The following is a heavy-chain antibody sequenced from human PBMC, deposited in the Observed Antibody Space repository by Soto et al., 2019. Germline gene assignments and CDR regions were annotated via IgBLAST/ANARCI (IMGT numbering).Heavy chain of an antibody. CDR2: ISSSSSTI. J-gene: IGHJ6*02. Sequence: EVQLVESGGGLVQPGGSLRLSCAASGFTFSSYSMNWVRQAPGKGLEWVSYISSSSSTIYYADSVKGRFTISRDNAKNSLYLQMNSLRDEDTAVYYCARGTLRSGWAENYYYGMDVWGQGTTVTVSS. D-gene: IGHD6-19*01. CDR1: GFTFSSYS. CDR3: ARGTLRSGWAENYYYGMDV. V-gene: IGHV3-48*02.